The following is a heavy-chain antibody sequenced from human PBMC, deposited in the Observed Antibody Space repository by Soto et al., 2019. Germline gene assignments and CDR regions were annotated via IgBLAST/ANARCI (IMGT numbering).Heavy chain of an antibody. CDR2: IYYSGST. CDR1: GGSINSDY. CDR3: ARDNGREQYYDSSGYWYYFDY. V-gene: IGHV4-59*01. J-gene: IGHJ4*03. D-gene: IGHD3-22*01. Sequence: SETLCLTCTVSGGSINSDYWSWIRQPPGRGLEWIGYIYYSGSTNYNPSLKSRVTISVDTSKNQFSLKLSSVTAADTAVYYCARDNGREQYYDSSGYWYYFDYWGQGTTVTVSS.